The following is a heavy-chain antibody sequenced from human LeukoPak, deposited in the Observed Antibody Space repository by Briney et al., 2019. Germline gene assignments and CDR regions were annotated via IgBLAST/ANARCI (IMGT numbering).Heavy chain of an antibody. Sequence: PSETLSLTCTVSSGSISSSGYYWNWVRQHPGKGLEWIGYIYYSGTTSYNPSLKSRVAISKDTSKNQFSLKLTSVTAADTAVYYCARVDTAMVLDYWGQGTLVTVSS. CDR2: IYYSGTT. J-gene: IGHJ4*02. D-gene: IGHD5-18*01. V-gene: IGHV4-31*03. CDR1: SGSISSSGYY. CDR3: ARVDTAMVLDY.